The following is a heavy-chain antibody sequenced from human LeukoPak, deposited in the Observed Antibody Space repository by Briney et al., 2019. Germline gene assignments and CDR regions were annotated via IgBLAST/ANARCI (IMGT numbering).Heavy chain of an antibody. J-gene: IGHJ4*02. CDR1: GFTFSSYG. CDR2: IWYDGSNK. Sequence: PGRSLRLSCAASGFTFSSYGMHWVRQAPGKGLEWVAVIWYDGSNKYYADSVKGRFTISRDNAKNSLYLQMNSLRAEDTAVYYCARDGEYCSGGSCYSTFFDYWGQGTLVTVSS. D-gene: IGHD2-15*01. V-gene: IGHV3-33*01. CDR3: ARDGEYCSGGSCYSTFFDY.